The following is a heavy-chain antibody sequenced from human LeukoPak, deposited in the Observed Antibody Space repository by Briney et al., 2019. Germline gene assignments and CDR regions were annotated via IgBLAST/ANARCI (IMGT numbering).Heavy chain of an antibody. V-gene: IGHV4-31*03. Sequence: SETLSLTCTVSGGSISDGGYYWSWIRQHPGKGLEWIGYIHYSGSTYYNPSLKSRVTISVDTSKNQFSLKLSSVTAADTAVYYCARDEGWFDPWGQGILVTVSS. CDR2: IHYSGST. CDR3: ARDEGWFDP. J-gene: IGHJ5*02. CDR1: GGSISDGGYY.